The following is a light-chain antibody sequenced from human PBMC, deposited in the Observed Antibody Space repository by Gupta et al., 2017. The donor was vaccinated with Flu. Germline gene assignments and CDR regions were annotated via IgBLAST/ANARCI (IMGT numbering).Light chain of an antibody. CDR2: AGY. CDR3: RQSDDIPWT. CDR1: RTISGH. V-gene: IGKV1-39*01. J-gene: IGKJ1*01. Sequence: PFSLSASVGDRVTITCRASRTISGHLNWYQQKPRKSPRLLIYAGYSLQRGVPSRFSGSGSGTDFTLTISSLQPEDFATYYCRQSDDIPWTFGQGTKVEIK.